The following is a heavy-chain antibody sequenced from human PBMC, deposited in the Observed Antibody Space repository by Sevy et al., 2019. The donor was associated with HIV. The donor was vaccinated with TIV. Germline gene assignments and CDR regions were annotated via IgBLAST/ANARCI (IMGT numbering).Heavy chain of an antibody. CDR1: GFDFREYA. D-gene: IGHD6-6*01. J-gene: IGHJ4*02. CDR2: VSSDGTNT. V-gene: IGHV3-30*18. CDR3: AKVGKQLWSYFDF. Sequence: GSLRLSCGASGFDFREYAMHWVRQAPGKGLEWVAAVSSDGTNTYYVDSVKGRFTISRDSSQNTLFLHMNSLRVEDTAGYYCAKVGKQLWSYFDFWGQGTLVTVSS.